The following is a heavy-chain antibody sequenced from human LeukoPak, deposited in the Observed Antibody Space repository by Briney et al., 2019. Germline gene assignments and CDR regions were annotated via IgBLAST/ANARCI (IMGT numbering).Heavy chain of an antibody. CDR1: GGSISSSRDY. J-gene: IGHJ3*02. Sequence: SETLSLTCIVSGGSISSSRDYWAWIRQPPGKGLEWIANIYYSGSTYYSPSLKSRVIISVDTSKNQFSLKLSSVTAADTAVYYCARDRRLVRGVHDAFDIWGQGTMVTVSS. CDR3: ARDRRLVRGVHDAFDI. V-gene: IGHV4-39*07. CDR2: IYYSGST. D-gene: IGHD3-10*01.